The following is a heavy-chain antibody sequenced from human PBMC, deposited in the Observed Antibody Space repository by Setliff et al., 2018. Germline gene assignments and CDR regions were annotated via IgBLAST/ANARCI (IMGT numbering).Heavy chain of an antibody. V-gene: IGHV1-18*01. CDR3: ARRETYYNFWSGYYAY. D-gene: IGHD3-3*01. J-gene: IGHJ4*02. Sequence: RASVKVSCKVSGYTLTELSMHWVRQAPGQGLEWMGWISAYNGNTNYAQKLQGRVTMTTDTSTSTAYMELRSLRSDDTAVYYCARRETYYNFWSGYYAYWGQGTLVTVSS. CDR1: GYTLTELS. CDR2: ISAYNGNT.